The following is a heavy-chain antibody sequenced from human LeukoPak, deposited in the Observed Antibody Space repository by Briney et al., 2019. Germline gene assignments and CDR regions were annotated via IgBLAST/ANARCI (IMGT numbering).Heavy chain of an antibody. D-gene: IGHD6-6*01. CDR2: IIPIFGTA. CDR3: ARCIAAREYCYYYMDV. CDR1: GGTFSSYA. J-gene: IGHJ6*03. Sequence: SVKVSCRASGGTFSSYAISWVRQAPGQGLEWMGGIIPIFGTANYAQKFQGRVTITTDESTSTAYMELSSLRSEDTAVYYCARCIAAREYCYYYMDVWGKGTTVTVSS. V-gene: IGHV1-69*05.